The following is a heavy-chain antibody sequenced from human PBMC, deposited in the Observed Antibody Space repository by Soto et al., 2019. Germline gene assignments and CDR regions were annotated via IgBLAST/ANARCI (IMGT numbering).Heavy chain of an antibody. CDR2: ISAYNGNT. J-gene: IGHJ3*02. CDR3: ARAPEIVLMVYGDAFDI. CDR1: GYTFTSYG. D-gene: IGHD2-8*01. V-gene: IGHV1-18*01. Sequence: ASVKVSCKASGYTFTSYGISWVRQAPGQGLEWMGWISAYNGNTNYAQKLQGRVTMTTDTSTSTAYMELRSLRSDDTAVYYCARAPEIVLMVYGDAFDIWGQGTMVTVSS.